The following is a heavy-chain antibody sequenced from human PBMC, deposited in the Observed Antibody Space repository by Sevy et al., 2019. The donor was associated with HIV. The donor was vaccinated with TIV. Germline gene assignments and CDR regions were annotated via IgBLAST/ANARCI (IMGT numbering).Heavy chain of an antibody. CDR3: ARGLYYYDSSGYSDAFDI. CDR1: GYIFKNYW. D-gene: IGHD3-22*01. Sequence: GESLKISCKGSGYIFKNYWIGWVRQVPGNGLEWMGIFYPGNSDVRYSPSFQGHVTISADKSISAAYLQWRSLKASDTAMYFCARGLYYYDSSGYSDAFDIWGQGTMVTVSS. J-gene: IGHJ3*02. V-gene: IGHV5-51*01. CDR2: FYPGNSDV.